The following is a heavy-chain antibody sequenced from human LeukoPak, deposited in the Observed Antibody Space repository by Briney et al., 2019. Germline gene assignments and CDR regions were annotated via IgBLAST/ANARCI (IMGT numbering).Heavy chain of an antibody. CDR3: ARGGVDSSWYEVGAFDI. V-gene: IGHV1-18*01. J-gene: IGHJ3*02. D-gene: IGHD6-13*01. CDR2: ISADNGKI. CDR1: GYTFTDYG. Sequence: ASVKVSCKASGYTFTDYGISWVRQAPGQGLEWMGWISADNGKIKYAQKFQGRVTMTTDTSTSTAYMELRSLRSDDTAVYYCARGGVDSSWYEVGAFDIWGQGTMVTVSS.